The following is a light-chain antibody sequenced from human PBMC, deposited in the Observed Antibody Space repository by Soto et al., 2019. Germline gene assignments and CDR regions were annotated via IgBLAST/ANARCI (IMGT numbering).Light chain of an antibody. V-gene: IGLV1-47*01. CDR2: RSN. CDR3: ASWDDSLSGYV. Sequence: QSVLTQPPSASGTPGQRVTISCSGSSSNIGNNYVYWYQQPPGTAPKLLIYRSNRRPSGVPDRFSGSKSGTSASLAISGLRSEDEADYYCASWDDSLSGYVFGTGTKVTVL. CDR1: SSNIGNNY. J-gene: IGLJ1*01.